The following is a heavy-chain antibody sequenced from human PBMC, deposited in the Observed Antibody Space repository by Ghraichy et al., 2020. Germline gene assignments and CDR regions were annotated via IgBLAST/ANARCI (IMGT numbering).Heavy chain of an antibody. V-gene: IGHV4-39*01. J-gene: IGHJ4*02. CDR1: GGSISGYNNY. Sequence: SETLSLTCTVSGGSISGYNNYWGWVRQPPGKGLEWIGAIYYRGNSYYTPSLQSRVTISVDTSRNQFFLNLTSVTAADTAVYFCARRLRMSPVATKDWGQGTLVTVSS. D-gene: IGHD5-12*01. CDR2: IYYRGNS. CDR3: ARRLRMSPVATKD.